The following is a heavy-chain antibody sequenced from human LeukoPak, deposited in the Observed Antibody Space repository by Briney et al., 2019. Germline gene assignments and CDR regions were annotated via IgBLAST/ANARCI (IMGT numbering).Heavy chain of an antibody. CDR3: AYGSGSYLYYFDY. CDR2: ISSSGSTI. CDR1: GFTFSDYY. J-gene: IGHJ4*02. V-gene: IGHV3-11*01. Sequence: GGSLRLSCAASGFTFSDYYMSWIRQAPGKGLEWVSYISSSGSTIYYADSVKGRLTISRDNSKNTLYLQMNSLRAEDTAVYYCAYGSGSYLYYFDYWGQGTLVTVSS. D-gene: IGHD3-10*01.